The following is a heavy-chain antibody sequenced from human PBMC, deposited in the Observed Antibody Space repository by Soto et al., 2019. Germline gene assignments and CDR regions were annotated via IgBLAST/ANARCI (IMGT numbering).Heavy chain of an antibody. CDR1: GFTLGNFA. J-gene: IGHJ3*02. CDR2: INTSGGTT. Sequence: GGSLRLSCAASGFTLGNFAMSWVRQAPGKGLEWVSTINTSGGTTFSADSVKGRFTISRDNSKNTLYLQMNSLRAEDTAVYYCARDPSIAVAGPDAFDIWGQGKMVTVSS. V-gene: IGHV3-23*01. CDR3: ARDPSIAVAGPDAFDI. D-gene: IGHD6-19*01.